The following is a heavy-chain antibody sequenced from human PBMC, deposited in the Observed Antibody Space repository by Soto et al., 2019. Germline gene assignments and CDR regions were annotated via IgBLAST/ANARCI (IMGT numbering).Heavy chain of an antibody. Sequence: SETLSLTCTISGCPFTNYYCSWFRQPPGKGLEWIGYMAYNGFTRYNPSLSSRVTISLDTSKNQFSLKLSSLSAADTAVYYCARHSPPFFYGSGPWDVWGQGTTVTVSS. V-gene: IGHV4-59*08. J-gene: IGHJ6*02. CDR1: GCPFTNYY. D-gene: IGHD3-10*01. CDR3: ARHSPPFFYGSGPWDV. CDR2: MAYNGFT.